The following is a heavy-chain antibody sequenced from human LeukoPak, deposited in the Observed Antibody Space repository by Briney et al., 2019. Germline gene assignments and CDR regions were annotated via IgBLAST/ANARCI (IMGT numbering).Heavy chain of an antibody. CDR3: ARGDCSVSGCHGGNWFDP. CDR1: GYTFTGYY. D-gene: IGHD2-15*01. J-gene: IGHJ5*02. Sequence: SVKVSCKASGYTFTGYYIHWVRQAPGHRLEWMGWINPNSGDTNYAQSFQGRVTMTRDTSSSTAHMELSRLRSDDTAVYYCARGDCSVSGCHGGNWFDPWGQGTLVTVSS. CDR2: INPNSGDT. V-gene: IGHV1-2*02.